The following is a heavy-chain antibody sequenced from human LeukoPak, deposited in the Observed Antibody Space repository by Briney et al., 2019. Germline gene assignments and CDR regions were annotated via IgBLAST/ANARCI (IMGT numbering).Heavy chain of an antibody. CDR3: ARGPGYCSGGSCPDY. D-gene: IGHD2-15*01. CDR2: ISSSGSPT. CDR1: GFRFSGYE. J-gene: IGHJ4*02. V-gene: IGHV3-48*03. Sequence: GGSLRLSCEASGFRFSGYEMNWVRQAPGKGLEWLSYISSSGSPTYYADSVKGRFTVSRDNARTSLFLQMNSLRDEDTAVYYCARGPGYCSGGSCPDYWGQGTLVTVPS.